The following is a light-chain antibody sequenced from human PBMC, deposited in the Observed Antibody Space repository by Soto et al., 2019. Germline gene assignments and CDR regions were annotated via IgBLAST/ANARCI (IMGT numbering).Light chain of an antibody. Sequence: QSALTQPASVSGSPGQSISISCTGTSSDVGDYNYVSWYQQHPGKAPKLMIYEVSNRPSGVSNRFSGSKSGNTASLTISGLQAEDGADYYCSSYTSSGTYVFGTGTKLTVL. V-gene: IGLV2-14*01. CDR3: SSYTSSGTYV. CDR1: SSDVGDYNY. J-gene: IGLJ1*01. CDR2: EVS.